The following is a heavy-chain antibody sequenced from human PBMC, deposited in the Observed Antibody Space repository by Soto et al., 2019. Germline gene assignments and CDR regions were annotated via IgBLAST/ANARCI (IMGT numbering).Heavy chain of an antibody. CDR1: GYTFTSYA. J-gene: IGHJ4*02. D-gene: IGHD5-18*01. Sequence: ASVKVSCKASGYTFTSYAMHWVRQAPGQRLEWMGWINAGNGNTKYSQKFQGRVTITRDTSASTAYMELSSLRSEDTAEYYCARVIGYSYGPDYWGQGTLVTVSS. CDR2: INAGNGNT. CDR3: ARVIGYSYGPDY. V-gene: IGHV1-3*01.